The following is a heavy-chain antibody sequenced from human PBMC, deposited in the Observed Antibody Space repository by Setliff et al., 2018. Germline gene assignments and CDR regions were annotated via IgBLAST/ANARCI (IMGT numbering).Heavy chain of an antibody. D-gene: IGHD3-10*01. CDR3: AKTKGFGDGWFDP. V-gene: IGHV1-2*02. CDR1: AYSFSGYY. CDR2: INTNNGGT. J-gene: IGHJ5*02. Sequence: VKVSCKTSAYSFSGYYIHWVRQAPGQGLEWMGWINTNNGGTKYAQTFQGRVTMTRDTSITTAYMELSRLTSDDTAVYYCAKTKGFGDGWFDPWGQGTLVTVSS.